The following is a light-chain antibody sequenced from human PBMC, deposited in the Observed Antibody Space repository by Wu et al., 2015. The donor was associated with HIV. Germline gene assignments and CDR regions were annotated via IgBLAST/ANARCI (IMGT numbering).Light chain of an antibody. CDR3: QQYCTYPYT. CDR1: QSVGSW. V-gene: IGKV1-5*03. J-gene: IGKJ2*01. Sequence: DIQMTQSPSTLSASVGDRVNITCRAGQSVGSWLAWYQQTPGKAPKHLIYKASSLESGVPSRFSGSGSGTEFTLTVSSLQPDDFGIYYCQQYCTYPYTFGQGTQVGDQT. CDR2: KAS.